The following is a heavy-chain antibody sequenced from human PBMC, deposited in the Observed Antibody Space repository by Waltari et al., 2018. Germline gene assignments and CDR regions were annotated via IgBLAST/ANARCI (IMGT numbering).Heavy chain of an antibody. CDR2: ISYDGSNK. CDR3: ARMGYCSGGSCQSKSFSLDY. CDR1: GFTFSSYA. J-gene: IGHJ4*02. D-gene: IGHD2-15*01. V-gene: IGHV3-30-3*01. Sequence: QVQLVESGGGVVQPGRSLRLSCAASGFTFSSYAMHWVRQAPGKGLEWGAVISYDGSNKYYADSVKGRFTISRDNSKNTLYLQMNSLRAEDTAVYYCARMGYCSGGSCQSKSFSLDYWGQGTLVTVSS.